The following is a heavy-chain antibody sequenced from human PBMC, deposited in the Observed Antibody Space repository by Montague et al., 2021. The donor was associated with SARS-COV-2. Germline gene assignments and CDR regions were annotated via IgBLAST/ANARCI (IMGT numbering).Heavy chain of an antibody. CDR3: AMWDPQTLTPIGLRGKSAIDS. CDR2: INHSRTT. D-gene: IGHD4-23*01. V-gene: IGHV4-34*01. Sequence: SETLSLTCAVYAWSISGYYLPLIRSSPRTALGSIAQINHSRTTFSNFDPSLWSRVAVSVGTSKSQFSLKLSSVTSADTGVYYCAMWDPQTLTPIGLRGKSAIDSSGPRTLAT. J-gene: IGHJ5*01. CDR1: AWSISGYY.